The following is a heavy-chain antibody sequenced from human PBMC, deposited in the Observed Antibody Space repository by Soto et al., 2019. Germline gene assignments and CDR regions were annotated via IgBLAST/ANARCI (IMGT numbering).Heavy chain of an antibody. V-gene: IGHV1-69*02. CDR1: GGTFNTYT. Sequence: QVQLVQSGAEVKKPGSSVKVSCRTSGGTFNTYTISWVRQAPGQGLEWMGRITPIIDIPTYAQNFQGRVSISADKSTSTAYMQLTNLRFEDTAMYFCARSNPQYVYCYSWGQGTLVTVSS. J-gene: IGHJ4*02. D-gene: IGHD2-15*01. CDR2: ITPIIDIP. CDR3: ARSNPQYVYCYS.